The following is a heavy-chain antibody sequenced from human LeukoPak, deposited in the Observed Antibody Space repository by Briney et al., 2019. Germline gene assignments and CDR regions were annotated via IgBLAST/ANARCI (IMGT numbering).Heavy chain of an antibody. V-gene: IGHV1-18*01. Sequence: GASVKVSCKASGYTFPNYGVTWVRQAPGQGLEWMGWISPYNGNTNYAQKLQGRVTMTTDTSTSIVYMELRTLISDDTAVYYCARVKDRFSGSYYVGSGFDIWGQGTTVTVSS. CDR3: ARVKDRFSGSYYVGSGFDI. CDR1: GYTFPNYG. D-gene: IGHD1-26*01. CDR2: ISPYNGNT. J-gene: IGHJ3*02.